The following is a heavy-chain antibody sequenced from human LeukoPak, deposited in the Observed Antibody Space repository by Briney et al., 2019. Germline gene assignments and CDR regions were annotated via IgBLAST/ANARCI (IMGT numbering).Heavy chain of an antibody. J-gene: IGHJ4*02. CDR3: ARDPEYSYDYYFDY. D-gene: IGHD5-18*01. Sequence: PGGSLRLSCAASGFTFSNYWMSWVRRAPGKGLEWVANIKQDGSETYYVDSVRGRFTISRDNAKKSLYLQMNSLRAEDTAVYYCARDPEYSYDYYFDYWGQGTLVTVSS. V-gene: IGHV3-7*01. CDR1: GFTFSNYW. CDR2: IKQDGSET.